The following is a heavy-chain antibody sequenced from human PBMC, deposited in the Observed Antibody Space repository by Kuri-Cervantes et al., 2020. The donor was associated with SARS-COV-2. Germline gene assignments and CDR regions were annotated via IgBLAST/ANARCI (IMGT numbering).Heavy chain of an antibody. CDR2: ISYDGSNK. D-gene: IGHD3-3*01. V-gene: IGHV3-30*18. CDR1: GFTFSSYG. CDR3: AKAYDFWSGYGYYFDY. J-gene: IGHJ4*02. Sequence: GESLKISCAASGFTFSSYGMHWVRQAPGKGLEWVAVISYDGSNKYYADSVKGRFTISRDNSKNTLYLQMNSLRAEDTAVYYCAKAYDFWSGYGYYFDYWGQGTLVTVSS.